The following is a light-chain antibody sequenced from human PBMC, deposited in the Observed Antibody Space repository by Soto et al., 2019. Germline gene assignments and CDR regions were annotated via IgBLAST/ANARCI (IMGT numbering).Light chain of an antibody. CDR2: EVS. V-gene: IGLV2-14*01. Sequence: QSVLTQPASVSGSPGQSITISCTGTSSDVGGYDYVSWYQHHPGKAPKLTIYEVSNRPSGVSNRFSGSKSGNTASLTISGLQVEDEADYYCCSYTSSTNYVFGAGTKVTVL. J-gene: IGLJ1*01. CDR1: SSDVGGYDY. CDR3: CSYTSSTNYV.